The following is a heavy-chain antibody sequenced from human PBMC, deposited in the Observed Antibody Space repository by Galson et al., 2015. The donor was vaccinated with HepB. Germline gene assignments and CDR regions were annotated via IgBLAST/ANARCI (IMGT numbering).Heavy chain of an antibody. CDR3: TRMDNGDIGYCSGGSCYSVY. Sequence: SLRLSCAASGFTFSNAWMSWVRQAPGKGLEWVGFIRSKAYGGTTEYAASVKGRFTISRDDSKSIAYLQMNSLKTEDTAVYYCTRMDNGDIGYCSGGSCYSVYWGQGTLVTVSS. D-gene: IGHD2-15*01. CDR1: GFTFSNAW. J-gene: IGHJ4*02. CDR2: IRSKAYGGTT. V-gene: IGHV3-49*04.